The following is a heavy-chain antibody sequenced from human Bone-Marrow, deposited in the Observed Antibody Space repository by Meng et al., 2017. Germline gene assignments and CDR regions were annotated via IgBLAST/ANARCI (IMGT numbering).Heavy chain of an antibody. CDR2: IKQDGSEK. Sequence: GESLKISCAASGFTFSSYWMSWVRQAPGKGLEWVANIKQDGSEKYYVDSVKGRFTISRDNAKNSLYLQMDSLRAEDTALYYCARDYYYGLLYWGQGTVVTVSS. CDR3: ARDYYYGLLY. CDR1: GFTFSSYW. V-gene: IGHV3-7*01. J-gene: IGHJ4*02. D-gene: IGHD3-10*01.